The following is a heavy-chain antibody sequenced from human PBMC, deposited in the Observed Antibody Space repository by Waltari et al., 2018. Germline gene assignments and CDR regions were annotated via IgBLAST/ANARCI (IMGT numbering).Heavy chain of an antibody. V-gene: IGHV3-21*01. J-gene: IGHJ4*02. CDR2: ISSSSSYI. Sequence: EVQLVESGGGLVKPGGSLRLSCAASGFTFSSYSMNWVRQAPGKGLEWVSSISSSSSYIYYADSVKGRFTISRDNAKNSLYLQMNSLRAEDTAVYYCARDLKYYDSSGSPRYWGQGTLVTVSS. CDR1: GFTFSSYS. D-gene: IGHD3-22*01. CDR3: ARDLKYYDSSGSPRY.